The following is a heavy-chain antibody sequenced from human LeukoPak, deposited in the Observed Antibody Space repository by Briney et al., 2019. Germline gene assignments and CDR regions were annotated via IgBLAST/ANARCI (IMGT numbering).Heavy chain of an antibody. V-gene: IGHV3-30*02. CDR2: IRYDGSNK. Sequence: GGSLRLSCAASGFTFSSYGMHWVRQAPGKGLEWVAFIRYDGSNKYYADSVKGRFTISRDNSKNTLYLQMNSLRAEDTAVYYCAKDGEIVGAAPLDYWGQGTLVTVSS. CDR3: AKDGEIVGAAPLDY. D-gene: IGHD1-26*01. CDR1: GFTFSSYG. J-gene: IGHJ4*02.